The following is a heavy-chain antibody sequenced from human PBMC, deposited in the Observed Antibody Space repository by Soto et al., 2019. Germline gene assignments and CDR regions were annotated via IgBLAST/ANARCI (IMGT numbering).Heavy chain of an antibody. D-gene: IGHD3-10*01. CDR1: GLGVRNNY. CDR3: VRPLPSGRNYGMDV. V-gene: IGHV3-53*01. J-gene: IGHJ6*02. CDR2: IYNDGTT. Sequence: GSLRLSCTAYGLGVRNNYMSWVRQAPGMGLEWVSVIYNDGTTYYADSVKGRFTLSRDTSKTTLSLQMDSLRAEDTAVYYCVRPLPSGRNYGMDVWGQGTTVTVSS.